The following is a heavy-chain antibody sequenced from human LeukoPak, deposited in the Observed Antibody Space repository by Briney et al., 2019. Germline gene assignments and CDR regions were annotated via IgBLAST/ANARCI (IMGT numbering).Heavy chain of an antibody. CDR2: MNPNSGNT. CDR3: ARAPSWGTTGYSYYYMDV. V-gene: IGHV1-8*03. CDR1: GYTFSNYD. Sequence: GASVKVSCKASGYTFSNYDINWVRHATGQGREWVGLMNPNSGNTGYARKFQGRVPITRDTAISTACMEVSSLRSEDTAVYYCARAPSWGTTGYSYYYMDVWGKGTTVTVSS. J-gene: IGHJ6*03. D-gene: IGHD4-11*01.